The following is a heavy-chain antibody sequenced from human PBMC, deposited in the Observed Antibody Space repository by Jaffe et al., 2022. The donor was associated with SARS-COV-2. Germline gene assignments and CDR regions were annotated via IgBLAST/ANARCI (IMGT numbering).Heavy chain of an antibody. J-gene: IGHJ4*02. CDR3: ARIDSGWFGDSLDY. CDR2: INHSGST. D-gene: IGHD6-19*01. Sequence: QVQLQQWGAGLLKPSETLSLTCGVYGGSFSAYYWSWIRQPPGKGLEWIGEINHSGSTNYNPSLKSRVTISIDTSKNQFSLKLTSVTAADTAIYYCARIDSGWFGDSLDYWSQGTLVTASS. V-gene: IGHV4-34*01. CDR1: GGSFSAYY.